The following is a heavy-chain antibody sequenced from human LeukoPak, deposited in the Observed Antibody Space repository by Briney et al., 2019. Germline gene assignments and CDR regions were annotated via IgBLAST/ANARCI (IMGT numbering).Heavy chain of an antibody. CDR3: ARVGAYYYDSSGYYLLDY. V-gene: IGHV1-18*01. J-gene: IGHJ4*02. CDR2: ISAYNGNT. D-gene: IGHD3-22*01. Sequence: ASVKVSCKASGYTFTSYGISWVRQAPGQGLEWMGWISAYNGNTNYAQKLQGRVTMTTDTSTSTAYMELRSLRSDDTAVYYCARVGAYYYDSSGYYLLDYWGQGTLVTVSS. CDR1: GYTFTSYG.